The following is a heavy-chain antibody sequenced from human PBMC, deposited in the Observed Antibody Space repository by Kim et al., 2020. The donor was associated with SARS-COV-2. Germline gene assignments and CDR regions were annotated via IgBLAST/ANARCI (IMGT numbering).Heavy chain of an antibody. V-gene: IGHV3-21*01. CDR3: ARGWFGAVGDY. CDR1: GFTFNTYT. CDR2: ITVSSTHI. Sequence: GGSLRLSCAASGFTFNTYTMDWVRQAPGKGLEWVSSITVSSTHIYYAESVKGRFTISRDNARNSVYLQMNSLRVDDTAVYYCARGWFGAVGDYWGQGTRV. J-gene: IGHJ4*02. D-gene: IGHD3-10*01.